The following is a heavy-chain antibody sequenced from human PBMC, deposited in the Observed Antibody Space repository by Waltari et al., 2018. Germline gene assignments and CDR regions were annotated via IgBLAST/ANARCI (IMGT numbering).Heavy chain of an antibody. CDR2: INTNTGNP. J-gene: IGHJ6*02. Sequence: QVQLVQSGSELKKPGASVKVSCKASGYTFTSYAMNWVRQAPGQGLEWMGWINTNTGNPTYAQGFTGRFVFSLDTSVSTAYLQISSLKAEDTAVYYCAREREVQGAQWLHPYYYYYYGMDVWGQGTTVTVSS. CDR3: AREREVQGAQWLHPYYYYYYGMDV. CDR1: GYTFTSYA. V-gene: IGHV7-4-1*02. D-gene: IGHD5-12*01.